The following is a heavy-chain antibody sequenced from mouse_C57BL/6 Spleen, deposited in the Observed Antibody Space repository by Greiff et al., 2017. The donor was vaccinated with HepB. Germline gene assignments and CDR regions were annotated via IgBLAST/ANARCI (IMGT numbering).Heavy chain of an antibody. CDR2: ISDGGSYT. V-gene: IGHV5-4*03. Sequence: EVKLVESGGGLVKPGGSLKLSCAASGFTFSSYAMSWVRQTPEKRLEWVATISDGGSYTYYPDNVKGRFTISRDNAKNNLYLQMSHLKSEDTAMYYCARGDYYSNYGAMDYWGQGTSVTVSS. J-gene: IGHJ4*01. D-gene: IGHD2-5*01. CDR3: ARGDYYSNYGAMDY. CDR1: GFTFSSYA.